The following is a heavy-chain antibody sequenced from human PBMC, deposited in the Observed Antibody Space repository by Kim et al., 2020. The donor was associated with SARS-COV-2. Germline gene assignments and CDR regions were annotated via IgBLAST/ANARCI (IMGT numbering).Heavy chain of an antibody. CDR1: GFTFDDYT. Sequence: GGSLRLSCAASGFTFDDYTMHWVRQAPGKGLEWVSLISWDGGSTYYADSVKGRFTISRDNSKNSLYLQMNSLRTEDTALYYCAKDAVPSIVVVIPYYFDYWGQGTLVTVSS. CDR3: AKDAVPSIVVVIPYYFDY. D-gene: IGHD3-22*01. J-gene: IGHJ4*02. CDR2: ISWDGGST. V-gene: IGHV3-43*01.